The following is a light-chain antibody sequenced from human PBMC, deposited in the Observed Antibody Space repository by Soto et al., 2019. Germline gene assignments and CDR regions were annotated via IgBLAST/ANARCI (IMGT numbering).Light chain of an antibody. CDR3: QQTYNLPRT. CDR1: LTIGDS. V-gene: IGKV1-39*01. Sequence: DIRMTQSPSSLSASVGDRVTITCRASLTIGDSLSWFQQKVGKPPTLLIYGASALQSGVPARFSGSGSGTDFTLTINNMQREDFATYYCQQTYNLPRTLGQGTNVDIK. CDR2: GAS. J-gene: IGKJ1*01.